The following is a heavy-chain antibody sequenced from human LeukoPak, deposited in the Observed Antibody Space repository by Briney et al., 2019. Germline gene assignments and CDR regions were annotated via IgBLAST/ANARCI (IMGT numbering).Heavy chain of an antibody. CDR3: TGGYSYGYVYYYYYMDV. Sequence: GRSLRLSCTASGFTFGDYAMGWVRQAPGKGLEWVGFIRSKAYGGTTEYAASVKGRFTISRDDSKSIAYLQMNSLKTEDTAVYYCTGGYSYGYVYYYYYMDVWGKGTTVTISS. D-gene: IGHD5-18*01. V-gene: IGHV3-49*04. CDR2: IRSKAYGGTT. J-gene: IGHJ6*03. CDR1: GFTFGDYA.